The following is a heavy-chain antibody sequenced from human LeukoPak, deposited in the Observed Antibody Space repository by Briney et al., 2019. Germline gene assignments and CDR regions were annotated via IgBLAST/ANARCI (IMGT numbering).Heavy chain of an antibody. V-gene: IGHV3-30*19. J-gene: IGHJ4*02. CDR1: GFTFSNYG. CDR3: ARDSVYSSDY. D-gene: IGHD5-18*01. CDR2: TLYGGNNK. Sequence: GGSLRLSCAASGFTFSNYGMHWVRQAPGKGLEWVAVTLYGGNNKYYADSVKGRFTISRDNSKNTLYLQMNSLRAEDTAVYYCARDSVYSSDYWGQGTLVTVSS.